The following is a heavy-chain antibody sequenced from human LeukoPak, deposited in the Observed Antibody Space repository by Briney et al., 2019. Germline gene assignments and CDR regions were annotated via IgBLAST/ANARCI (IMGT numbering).Heavy chain of an antibody. Sequence: PGGSLRLSCAASGFTFSSYAMSWVRQAPGKGLEWVSAISGSGGSTYYADSVKGRFTISRDNSKNTLYLQMNSLRAEDTAVYYCAKDPLPYCSSTSCYYFDYWGQGTLVTVSS. V-gene: IGHV3-23*01. J-gene: IGHJ4*02. D-gene: IGHD2-2*01. CDR2: ISGSGGST. CDR3: AKDPLPYCSSTSCYYFDY. CDR1: GFTFSSYA.